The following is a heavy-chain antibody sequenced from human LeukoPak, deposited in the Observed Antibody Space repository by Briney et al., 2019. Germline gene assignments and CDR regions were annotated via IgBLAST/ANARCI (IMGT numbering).Heavy chain of an antibody. D-gene: IGHD6-19*01. CDR2: IYSGGST. CDR1: GFTVSSNY. V-gene: IGHV3-53*05. J-gene: IGHJ6*03. CDR3: ARLAVAGTAFYYYYYMDV. Sequence: GGSLRLSCAASGFTVSSNYMSWVRQAPGKGLEWVSVIYSGGSTYYADSVKGRFTISRDNSKNTLYLQMNSLRAEDTAVYYCARLAVAGTAFYYYYYMDVWGKGTTVTVSS.